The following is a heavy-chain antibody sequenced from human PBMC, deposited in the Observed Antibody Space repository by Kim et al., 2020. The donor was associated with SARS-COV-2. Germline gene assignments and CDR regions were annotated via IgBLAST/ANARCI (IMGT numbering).Heavy chain of an antibody. J-gene: IGHJ6*02. D-gene: IGHD6-13*01. CDR1: GYTFTSYA. CDR3: ARDSPPIALPPYYYYGMDV. CDR2: INAGNGNT. V-gene: IGHV1-3*01. Sequence: ASVKVSCKASGYTFTSYAMHWVRQAPGQRLEWMGWINAGNGNTKYSQKFQGRVTITRDTSASTAYMELSSLRSEETAVYYCARDSPPIALPPYYYYGMDVWRQGTTVTVSS.